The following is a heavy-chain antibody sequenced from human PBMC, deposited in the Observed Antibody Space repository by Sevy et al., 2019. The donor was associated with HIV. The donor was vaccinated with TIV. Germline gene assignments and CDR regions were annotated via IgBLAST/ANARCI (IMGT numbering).Heavy chain of an antibody. CDR1: GFNVNSNY. CDR2: IYSGGST. D-gene: IGHD6-19*01. CDR3: ARERSGAYERYFYGMDV. J-gene: IGHJ6*02. V-gene: IGHV3-53*01. Sequence: GGSLRLSCAASGFNVNSNYMSWVRQAPGKGLEWVSVIYSGGSTYYADSVKGRFIISRDNSKNTVYLQMNSLRAGDTAVYYCARERSGAYERYFYGMDVWGQGTTVTVSS.